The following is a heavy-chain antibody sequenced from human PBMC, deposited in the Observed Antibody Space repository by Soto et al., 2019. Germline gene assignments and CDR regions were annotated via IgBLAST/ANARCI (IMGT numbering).Heavy chain of an antibody. CDR1: GGSISSSSYY. J-gene: IGHJ5*02. D-gene: IGHD2-21*02. CDR2: IYYSGST. V-gene: IGHV4-39*01. Sequence: SETLSLTCTVSGGSISSSSYYWGWIRQPPGKGLEWIGSIYYSGSTYYNPSLKSRVTISVDTSKNQFSLKLSSVTAADTAVYYCASRGIEAVRFIVEPLLSNNWFDPWGQGTLVTVSS. CDR3: ASRGIEAVRFIVEPLLSNNWFDP.